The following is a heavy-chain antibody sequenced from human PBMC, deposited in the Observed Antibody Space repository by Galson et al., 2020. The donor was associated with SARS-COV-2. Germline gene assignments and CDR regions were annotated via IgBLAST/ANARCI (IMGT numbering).Heavy chain of an antibody. V-gene: IGHV4-30-4*01. J-gene: IGHJ3*02. Sequence: SETLSLTCTVSGGSISSGDYYWSWIRQPPGKGLEWIGYIYYRGSTYYNPSLKSRVTIAVDTSKNQFSLKLSSVTAADTAVYYGARVPDYDILTGYSPGVPSPPLDAFDIWGQGTMVTVSS. CDR3: ARVPDYDILTGYSPGVPSPPLDAFDI. CDR1: GGSISSGDYY. CDR2: IYYRGST. D-gene: IGHD3-9*01.